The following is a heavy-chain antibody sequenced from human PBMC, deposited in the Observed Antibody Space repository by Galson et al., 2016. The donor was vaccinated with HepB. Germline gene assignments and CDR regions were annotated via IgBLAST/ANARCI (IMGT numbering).Heavy chain of an antibody. CDR3: ARDRPNWAIDY. CDR1: GFTFNTYP. J-gene: IGHJ4*02. D-gene: IGHD7-27*01. V-gene: IGHV3-48*01. CDR2: IGVNTHVK. Sequence: SLRLSCAASGFTFNTYPMNWVCQAPGKGLEWISYIGVNTHVKYYADSVKGRFTISRDNAKNSLYLEMNSLIAEDTAVYYCARDRPNWAIDYWGQGNLVTVSS.